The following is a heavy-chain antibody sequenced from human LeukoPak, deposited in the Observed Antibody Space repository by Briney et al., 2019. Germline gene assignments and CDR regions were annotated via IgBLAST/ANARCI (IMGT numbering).Heavy chain of an antibody. D-gene: IGHD4-17*01. CDR3: ARDTRSTGRGVTIPHF. CDR2: ISAYNGNT. V-gene: IGHV1-18*01. CDR1: GYTFTSYG. J-gene: IGHJ4*02. Sequence: GASVKVSCKASGYTFTSYGISWVRQAPGQGLEWMGWISAYNGNTNYAQKLQGRVTMTTDTSTSTAYMELRSLRSDDTAVYYCARDTRSTGRGVTIPHFWGQGTLVTVSS.